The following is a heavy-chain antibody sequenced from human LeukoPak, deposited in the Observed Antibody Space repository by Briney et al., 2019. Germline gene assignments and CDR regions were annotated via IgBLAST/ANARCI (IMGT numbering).Heavy chain of an antibody. D-gene: IGHD6-6*01. CDR2: ISSSSSTI. J-gene: IGHJ3*02. Sequence: GGSLRLSCAASGFTFNSYNMSWVRQAPGKGLEWVSYISSSSSTIYYAESVKGRFTISRDSAKTSLFLQMNSLRDEDTAVYYCARAYSSSSGRDAFDSWGLGTLVTVSS. CDR3: ARAYSSSSGRDAFDS. CDR1: GFTFNSYN. V-gene: IGHV3-48*02.